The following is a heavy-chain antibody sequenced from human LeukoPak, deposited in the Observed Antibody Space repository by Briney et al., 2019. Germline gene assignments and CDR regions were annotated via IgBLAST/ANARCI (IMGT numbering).Heavy chain of an antibody. V-gene: IGHV3-7*01. CDR2: IKQDGSEK. CDR3: ARTQHSGSYQQREDAFDI. CDR1: GFTFSSYW. J-gene: IGHJ3*02. D-gene: IGHD1-26*01. Sequence: GGSLRLSCAASGFTFSSYWMSWVRQAPGKGLEWVANIKQDGSEKYYVDSVKGRFTISRDNAKNSLYLQMNSLRAEDTAVYYCARTQHSGSYQQREDAFDIWGQGQWSPSLQ.